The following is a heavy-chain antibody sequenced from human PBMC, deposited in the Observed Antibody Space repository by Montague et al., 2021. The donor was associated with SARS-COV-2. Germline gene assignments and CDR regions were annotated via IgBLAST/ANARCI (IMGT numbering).Heavy chain of an antibody. CDR3: ARRGGGEVFARCMYWYFDV. CDR2: IYYSGSVTT. D-gene: IGHD2-21*01. J-gene: IGHJ2*01. CDR1: GGSINNYY. Sequence: SETLSLTCSVSGGSINNYYWGWVRQSPGKGLEWIGYIYYSGSVTTSYXXXLKSRVSISVDTSENQFSLKLTSVTAADTAVYYCARRGGGEVFARCMYWYFDVWGRGSLVTVSS. V-gene: IGHV4-59*13.